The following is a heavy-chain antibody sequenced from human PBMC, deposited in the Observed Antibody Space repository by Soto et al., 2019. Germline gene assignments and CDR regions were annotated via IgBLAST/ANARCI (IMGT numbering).Heavy chain of an antibody. CDR2: IYYSGST. CDR1: GGSISSSSYY. D-gene: IGHD1-26*01. CDR3: ARLDLIAVGATPGLDY. V-gene: IGHV4-39*01. J-gene: IGHJ4*02. Sequence: PSETLSLTCTVSGGSISSSSYYWGRIRQPPGKGLEWIGSIYYSGSTYYNPSLKSRVTISVDTSKNQFSLKLSSVTAADTAVYYCARLDLIAVGATPGLDYWGQGTLVTVSS.